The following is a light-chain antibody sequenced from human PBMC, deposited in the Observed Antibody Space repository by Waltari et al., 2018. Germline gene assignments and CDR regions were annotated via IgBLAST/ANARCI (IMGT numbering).Light chain of an antibody. CDR3: QQTYGQGT. Sequence: IQMTQSPSSLSASVGARVTITCRANHNFGNHLNWDQQKPGNAPKLLIYATSNLESGVPSRFAGSGSGTDFTLTINSVQPEDFATYHCQQTYGQGTFGQGTQLEIK. J-gene: IGKJ2*01. CDR1: HNFGNH. V-gene: IGKV1-39*01. CDR2: ATS.